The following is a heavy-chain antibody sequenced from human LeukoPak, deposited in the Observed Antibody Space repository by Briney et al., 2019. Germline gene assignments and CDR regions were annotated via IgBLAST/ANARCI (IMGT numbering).Heavy chain of an antibody. V-gene: IGHV4-59*01. J-gene: IGHJ4*02. D-gene: IGHD3-16*01. CDR3: ARGFRGGFDY. CDR2: IYYSGST. CDR1: GGSISSYY. Sequence: PSETLSLTCTVSGGSISSYYWSWIRQPPGKGLEWIGYIYYSGSTNYNPSLKSRVTISVDTSKNRFSLKLSSVTAADTAVYYCARGFRGGFDYWGQGTLVTVSS.